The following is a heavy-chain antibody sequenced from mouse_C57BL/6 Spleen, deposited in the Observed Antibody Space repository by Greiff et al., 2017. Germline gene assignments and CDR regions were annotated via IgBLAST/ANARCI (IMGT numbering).Heavy chain of an antibody. CDR2: IDPETGST. CDR3: TRKEENDYSEGFAC. D-gene: IGHD2-4*01. J-gene: IGHJ3*01. CDR1: GYTFTDYE. Sequence: QVQLQQSGAELVRPGASVTLSCKASGYTFTDYEMHWVKQTPVHGLEWIGAIDPETGSTAYNQKFKGKAILTADKSSSTAYMELRSLTSEDSAVYYCTRKEENDYSEGFACWGQGTLVTVAA. V-gene: IGHV1-15*01.